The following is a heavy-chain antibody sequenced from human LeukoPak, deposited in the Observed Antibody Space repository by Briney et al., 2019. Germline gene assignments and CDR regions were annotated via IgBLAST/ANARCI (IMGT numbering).Heavy chain of an antibody. CDR3: ARNDFESSGFDY. CDR2: IYYSGST. D-gene: IGHD3-22*01. Sequence: SETLSLTCAVSGYSISISNWWGWIRQPPGKGLEWIGYIYYSGSTYYNPSLKSRVTMSVDTPKNQFSLKLSSVTAVDTAVYYCARNDFESSGFDYWGQGTLVTVSS. CDR1: GYSISISNW. V-gene: IGHV4-28*01. J-gene: IGHJ4*02.